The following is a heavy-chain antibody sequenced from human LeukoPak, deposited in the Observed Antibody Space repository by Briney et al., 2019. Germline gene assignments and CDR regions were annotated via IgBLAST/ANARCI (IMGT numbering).Heavy chain of an antibody. CDR1: GGSFSGYY. V-gene: IGHV4-34*01. CDR3: ARGWDYGDYLDYFDY. Sequence: SETLSLTCAVYGGSFSGYYWSWIRQPPGKGLEWIGEINHSGSTNYNPSLKSRATISVDTSKNQFSLKLSSVTAADTAVYYCARGWDYGDYLDYFDYWGQGTLVTVSS. D-gene: IGHD4-17*01. CDR2: INHSGST. J-gene: IGHJ4*02.